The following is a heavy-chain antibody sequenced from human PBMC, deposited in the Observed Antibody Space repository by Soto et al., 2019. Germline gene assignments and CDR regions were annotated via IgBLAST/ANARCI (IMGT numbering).Heavy chain of an antibody. CDR3: ARDQLRGEWLLRPKV. J-gene: IGHJ1*01. D-gene: IGHD3-3*01. CDR2: ISSSGSTI. Sequence: XGSLRLSCSAAGFTFSDYYMSWIRQAPGKGLEWVSYISSSGSTIYYADSVKGRFTISRDNAKNSLYLQMNSLRAEDTAVYYCARDQLRGEWLLRPKVWGQGTLVTVSS. CDR1: GFTFSDYY. V-gene: IGHV3-11*01.